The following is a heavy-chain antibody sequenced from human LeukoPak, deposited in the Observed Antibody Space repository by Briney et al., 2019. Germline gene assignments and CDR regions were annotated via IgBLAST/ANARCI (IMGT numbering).Heavy chain of an antibody. D-gene: IGHD3-3*02. CDR3: ARELGKSPSAFDI. CDR2: INPNSGGT. V-gene: IGHV1-2*02. J-gene: IGHJ3*02. CDR1: GYTFTGYY. Sequence: GASVKVSCKASGYTFTGYYMHWVRQAPGQGLEWMGWINPNSGGTNYAQKFQGRVTMTRDTSISTAYMELSRLRSDDTAVYYCARELGKSPSAFDIWGQGTMVTVSS.